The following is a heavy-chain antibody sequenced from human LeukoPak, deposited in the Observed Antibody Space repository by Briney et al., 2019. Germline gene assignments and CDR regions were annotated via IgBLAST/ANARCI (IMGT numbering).Heavy chain of an antibody. D-gene: IGHD1-26*01. V-gene: IGHV4-59*01. Sequence: SETLSLTCTVSGGSISSYYWSWIRQPPGKGLEWNGYIYYSGSTNYNPSLKSRVTISVDTSKNQFFLRLSSVTAADTAVYYCARDQFSGSFDYWGQGTLVTVSS. J-gene: IGHJ4*02. CDR3: ARDQFSGSFDY. CDR1: GGSISSYY. CDR2: IYYSGST.